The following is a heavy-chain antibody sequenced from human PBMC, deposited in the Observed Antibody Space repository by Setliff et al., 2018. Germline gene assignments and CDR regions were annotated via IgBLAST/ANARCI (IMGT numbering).Heavy chain of an antibody. J-gene: IGHJ6*02. Sequence: SETLSLTCTVSGGSISSGIYHWSWIRQPAGKGLEWIGRIYVNGGSTTYSPSLKSRVTIPVDTSKNQFSLKLSSVTAADTAVYYCARAAGYSSSWYHYYYGMDVWGQGTTVTVSS. V-gene: IGHV4-61*02. CDR3: ARAAGYSSSWYHYYYGMDV. CDR1: GGSISSGIYH. CDR2: IYVNGGST. D-gene: IGHD6-13*01.